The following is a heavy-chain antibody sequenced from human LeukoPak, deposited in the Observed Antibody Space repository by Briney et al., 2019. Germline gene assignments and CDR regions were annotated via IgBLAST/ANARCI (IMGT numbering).Heavy chain of an antibody. J-gene: IGHJ5*02. CDR3: ARGPRTTVTSFDP. V-gene: IGHV4-59*01. CDR2: IYYSGST. Sequence: PSETLSLTCTVSGGSISSYYWSWIRQPPRRGLEWIGYIYYSGSTNYNPSLKSRVTISVDTSKNQFSLKLSSVTAADTAVYYCARGPRTTVTSFDPWGQGTLVTVSS. D-gene: IGHD4-17*01. CDR1: GGSISSYY.